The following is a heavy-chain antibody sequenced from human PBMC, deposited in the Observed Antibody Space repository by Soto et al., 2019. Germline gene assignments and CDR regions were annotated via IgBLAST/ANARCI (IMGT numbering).Heavy chain of an antibody. V-gene: IGHV4-31*03. J-gene: IGHJ4*02. CDR2: IYYSGST. Sequence: QVQLQESGPGLVKPSQTLSLTCTVSGGSISSGGYYWSWIRQHPGKGLEWIGYIYYSGSTYYNPSLKSRVTISVDTSKNQFSRKLSSVTAADTAVYYCARAIRTGGSLRWHYDYWGQGTLVTVSS. D-gene: IGHD4-17*01. CDR3: ARAIRTGGSLRWHYDY. CDR1: GGSISSGGYY.